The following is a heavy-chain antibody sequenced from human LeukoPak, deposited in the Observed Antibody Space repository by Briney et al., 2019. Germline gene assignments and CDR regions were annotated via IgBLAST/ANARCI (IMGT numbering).Heavy chain of an antibody. CDR3: ARVVWYYYDSSGYFDY. Sequence: ASVKVSCKASGYTFTSYGISWVRQAPGQGLEWMGWISAYNGNTNYAQKHQGRVTMTTDTSTSTAYMELRSLRSDDTAVYYCARVVWYYYDSSGYFDYWGQGTLVTVSS. CDR2: ISAYNGNT. D-gene: IGHD3-22*01. J-gene: IGHJ4*02. V-gene: IGHV1-18*01. CDR1: GYTFTSYG.